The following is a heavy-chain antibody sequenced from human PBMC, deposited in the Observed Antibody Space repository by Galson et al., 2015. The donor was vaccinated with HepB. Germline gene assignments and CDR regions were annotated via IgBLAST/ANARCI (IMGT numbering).Heavy chain of an antibody. V-gene: IGHV3-48*01. CDR3: ARVGSSGWFGEDYYGMDV. D-gene: IGHD6-19*01. CDR1: GFTFSSYS. J-gene: IGHJ6*02. CDR2: ISSSSSTI. Sequence: SLRLSCAASGFTFSSYSMNWVRQAPGKGLEWVSYISSSSSTIYYADSVKGRFTISRDNAKNSLYLQMNSLRAEDTAVYYCARVGSSGWFGEDYYGMDVWGQGTTVTVSS.